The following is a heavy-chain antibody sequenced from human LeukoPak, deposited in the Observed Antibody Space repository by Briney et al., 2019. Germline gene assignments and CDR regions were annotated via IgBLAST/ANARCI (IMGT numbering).Heavy chain of an antibody. CDR1: GFTFSSYG. J-gene: IGHJ4*02. Sequence: GRSLRLSCAASGFTFSSYGMHWVRQAPGKGLEWVAVIWYDGSNKYYADSAKGRFTISRDNSKNTLFLQMDSLRAEDTAVYYCARDWQHMATVIYYFDCWGQGTLVTVSP. CDR2: IWYDGSNK. V-gene: IGHV3-33*02. CDR3: ARDWQHMATVIYYFDC. D-gene: IGHD4-17*01.